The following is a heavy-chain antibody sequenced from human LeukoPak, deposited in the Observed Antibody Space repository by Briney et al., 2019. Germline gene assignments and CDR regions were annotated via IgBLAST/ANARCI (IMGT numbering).Heavy chain of an antibody. V-gene: IGHV1-2*06. D-gene: IGHD3-10*01. CDR1: GYTFTGYY. J-gene: IGHJ3*02. Sequence: ASVKVSCKASGYTFTGYYMHWVRQAPGQGLELMGRINPNSGGTNYAQKFQGRVTMTRDTSISTAYMELSRLRSDDTAVYYCARGLWFGDSQANDAFDIWGQGTMVTVSS. CDR2: INPNSGGT. CDR3: ARGLWFGDSQANDAFDI.